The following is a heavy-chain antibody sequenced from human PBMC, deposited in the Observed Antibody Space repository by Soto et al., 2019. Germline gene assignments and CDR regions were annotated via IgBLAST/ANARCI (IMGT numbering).Heavy chain of an antibody. CDR2: ISSSSSAI. CDR3: ARAVKQGSGYPYYFDY. CDR1: EFTFSSYS. Sequence: GGSLRLSCAASEFTFSSYSMNWVRQAPGKGLEWVSYISSSSSAIYYADSVKGRFTISRDNAKNSLVLQMNSLRDEDTAVYYCARAVKQGSGYPYYFDYWGQGTLVTVSS. D-gene: IGHD3-22*01. V-gene: IGHV3-48*02. J-gene: IGHJ4*02.